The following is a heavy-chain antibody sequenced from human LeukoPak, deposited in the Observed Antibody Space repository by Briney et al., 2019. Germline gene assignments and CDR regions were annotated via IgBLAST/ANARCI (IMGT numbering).Heavy chain of an antibody. CDR3: ARYPGAGIAVSGRYYGMDV. Sequence: SVKVSCKASGGTFSSYTISWVRQAPGQGLEWMGRIIPILGIANYAQKFQGRVTITADKSTSTAYMELSSLRSEDTAVYYCARYPGAGIAVSGRYYGMDVWGQGTTVTVSS. CDR1: GGTFSSYT. D-gene: IGHD6-19*01. CDR2: IIPILGIA. J-gene: IGHJ6*02. V-gene: IGHV1-69*02.